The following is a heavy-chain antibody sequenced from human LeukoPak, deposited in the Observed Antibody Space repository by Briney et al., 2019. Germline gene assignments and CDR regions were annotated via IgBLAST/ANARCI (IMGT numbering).Heavy chain of an antibody. D-gene: IGHD3-9*01. CDR2: ISGSGGST. CDR3: ARGFRSTGYYDY. CDR1: GFTFSSYA. Sequence: GGSLRLSCAASGFTFSSYAMSWVRQAPGKGLEWVSSISGSGGSTYFADSVKGRFTISRDNSKNTLYLQMNSLRAEDTAVYYCARGFRSTGYYDYWGQGTLVTVSS. J-gene: IGHJ4*02. V-gene: IGHV3-23*01.